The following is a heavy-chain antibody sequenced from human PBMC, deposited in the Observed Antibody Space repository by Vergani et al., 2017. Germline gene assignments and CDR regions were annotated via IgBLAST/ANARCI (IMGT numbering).Heavy chain of an antibody. V-gene: IGHV1-2*02. J-gene: IGHJ3*02. D-gene: IGHD3-22*01. CDR2: INPNSGGT. Sequence: QVQLVQSGAEVKKPGASVKVSCKASGYTFTGYYMHWVRQAPGQGLEWMGWINPNSGGTNYAQKFQGRVTMTRDTSISTAYMELSRLRSDDTAVYYCATRRLFGPLPLYDSSGYYYPHAFDIWGQGTMVTVSS. CDR3: ATRRLFGPLPLYDSSGYYYPHAFDI. CDR1: GYTFTGYY.